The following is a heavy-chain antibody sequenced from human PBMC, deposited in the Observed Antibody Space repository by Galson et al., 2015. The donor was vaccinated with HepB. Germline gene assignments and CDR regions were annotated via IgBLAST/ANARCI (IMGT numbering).Heavy chain of an antibody. CDR3: VVSTEDYYYYYGMDV. D-gene: IGHD5/OR15-5a*01. V-gene: IGHV3-30*04. J-gene: IGHJ6*02. CDR2: ISNDGSNT. CDR1: GFIFSNYA. Sequence: SLRLSCAASGFIFSNYAMHWVRQAPGKGLEWVAVISNDGSNTYYADSVKGRFTISRDNSKNTLYVQMNSLRAEDTAVYYCVVSTEDYYYYYGMDVWGQGTTVTVSS.